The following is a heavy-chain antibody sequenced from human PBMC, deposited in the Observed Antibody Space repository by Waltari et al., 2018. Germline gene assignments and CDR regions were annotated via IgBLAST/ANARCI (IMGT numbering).Heavy chain of an antibody. D-gene: IGHD3-22*01. CDR2: MNWNSDSI. Sequence: EVQLVESGGGLVHPGRSLRLSCAASGFTFDDYAMHWVRQAPGKGLVWVAGMNWNSDSIGYGDSVKGRFTISRDKARNSLYLQMNSRTTEDTAVYYCLKKNDEVYDRNGLVYDAFDVWGHGTMVTVST. V-gene: IGHV3-9*01. CDR1: GFTFDDYA. CDR3: LKKNDEVYDRNGLVYDAFDV. J-gene: IGHJ3*01.